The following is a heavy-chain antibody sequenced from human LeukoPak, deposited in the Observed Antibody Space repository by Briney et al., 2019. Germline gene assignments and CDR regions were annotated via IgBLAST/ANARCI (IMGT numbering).Heavy chain of an antibody. Sequence: GGSLRLSCAASAFTVSNNYMSWVRQAPGKGLEWVSVIYSGGTTNYADSVKGRFTISRDNSKNTLYLQMNSLRAEDTAVYYCARDFLSDENQLRLAAPFDYWGQGTLVTVSS. J-gene: IGHJ4*02. CDR1: AFTVSNNY. V-gene: IGHV3-66*01. D-gene: IGHD2-2*01. CDR2: IYSGGTT. CDR3: ARDFLSDENQLRLAAPFDY.